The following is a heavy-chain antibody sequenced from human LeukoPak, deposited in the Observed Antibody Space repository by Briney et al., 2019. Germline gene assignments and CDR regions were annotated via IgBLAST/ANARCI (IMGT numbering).Heavy chain of an antibody. CDR3: AGTGYSYSVDY. CDR1: GGSFSGYY. V-gene: IGHV4-34*01. CDR2: INHSGST. J-gene: IGHJ4*02. Sequence: PSETLSLTCAVYGGSFSGYYWSWIRQPPGKGLEWIGEINHSGSTNYNPSLKSRVTISLDTSKNQFSLRLMSVTAADTAVYYCAGTGYSYSVDYWGQGTLVTVSS. D-gene: IGHD5-18*01.